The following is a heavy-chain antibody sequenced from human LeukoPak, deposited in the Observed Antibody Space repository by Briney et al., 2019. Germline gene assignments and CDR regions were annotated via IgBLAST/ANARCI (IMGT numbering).Heavy chain of an antibody. CDR3: ARDERGYSGYDYYYYYMDV. D-gene: IGHD5-12*01. CDR2: INPNSGGT. Sequence: ASVKVSCKASGYTFTGYYMHWVRQAPGQGLEWMGWINPNSGGTNYAQKFQGRVTMTRDTSISTAYMELSRLRSEDTAVYYCARDERGYSGYDYYYYYMDVWGKGTTVTISS. J-gene: IGHJ6*03. V-gene: IGHV1-2*02. CDR1: GYTFTGYY.